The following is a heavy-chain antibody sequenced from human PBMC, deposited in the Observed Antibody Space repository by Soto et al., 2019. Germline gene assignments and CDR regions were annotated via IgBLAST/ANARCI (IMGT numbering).Heavy chain of an antibody. CDR2: ISAYNGNT. Sequence: QVQLVQSGAEVKKPGASVKVSCKASGYTFTSYLITGVRQAPGQGLEWMGWISAYNGNTIYAQNLQGRVTLTTDTSTNTAYVELRSLRSDDTAVYYCARRGYSHDLDYWGQGTLVTVSS. CDR1: GYTFTSYL. V-gene: IGHV1-18*01. D-gene: IGHD5-18*01. CDR3: ARRGYSHDLDY. J-gene: IGHJ4*02.